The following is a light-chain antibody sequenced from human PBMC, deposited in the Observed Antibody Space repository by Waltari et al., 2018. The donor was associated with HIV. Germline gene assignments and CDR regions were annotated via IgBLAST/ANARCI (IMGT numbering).Light chain of an antibody. CDR2: GAS. V-gene: IGKV3-15*01. J-gene: IGKJ2*01. CDR3: QQYSNWPPNT. Sequence: EIVMTQSPATLSVSPGERATLSCRASQSVSSNLAWYQQKPGQAPRLLIYGASTRATGIPARFSGSGSGTEFTLTISGLQSEDFAVYFCQQYSNWPPNTFGQGTKLEIK. CDR1: QSVSSN.